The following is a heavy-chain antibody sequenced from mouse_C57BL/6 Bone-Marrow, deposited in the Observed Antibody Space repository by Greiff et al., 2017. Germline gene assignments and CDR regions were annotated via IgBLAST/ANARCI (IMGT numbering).Heavy chain of an antibody. Sequence: VKLMESGAELVKPGASVKLSCKASGYTFTSYWMHWVKQRPGRGLEWIGRIDPNSGGTKYNEKFKSKATLTVDKPSSTADMQVSSLTSEDFAVYYCADDYDEKGAMDDWGQGTSVTVSS. D-gene: IGHD2-4*01. J-gene: IGHJ4*01. CDR1: GYTFTSYW. CDR3: ADDYDEKGAMDD. V-gene: IGHV1-72*01. CDR2: IDPNSGGT.